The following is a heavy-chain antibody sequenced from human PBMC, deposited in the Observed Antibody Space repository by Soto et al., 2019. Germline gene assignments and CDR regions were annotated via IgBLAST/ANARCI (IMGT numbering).Heavy chain of an antibody. CDR3: ARSPGPYSSSSKRYFDF. V-gene: IGHV3-23*01. CDR1: GFTFTASA. J-gene: IGHJ4*02. D-gene: IGHD6-6*01. Sequence: GGSLRLSCAASGFTFTASALTWVRQIPGKGLEWVSSISRTGSGTYYADSVKGRFTISRDNSKNTLYLQMNSLRDEDTAVYYCARSPGPYSSSSKRYFDFWGQGALVTVSS. CDR2: ISRTGSGT.